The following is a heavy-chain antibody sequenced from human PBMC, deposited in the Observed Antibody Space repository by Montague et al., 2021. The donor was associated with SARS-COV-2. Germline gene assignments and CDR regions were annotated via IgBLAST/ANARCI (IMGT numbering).Heavy chain of an antibody. J-gene: IGHJ4*02. CDR1: GGSFSNYY. D-gene: IGHD1-26*01. CDR3: ARRPWDLSYDY. Sequence: SETLSLTCAVYGGSFSNYYWTWIRQSPGKRLEWIGEINHTGSTTYNPSLKSRVTISVDTSKNQFSLKLTSVTAADTAVYYCARRPWDLSYDYWGQGTLVTVSS. V-gene: IGHV4-34*01. CDR2: INHTGST.